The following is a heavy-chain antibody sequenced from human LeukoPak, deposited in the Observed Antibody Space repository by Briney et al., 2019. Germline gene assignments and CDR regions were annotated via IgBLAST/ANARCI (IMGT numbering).Heavy chain of an antibody. CDR2: ISGSGGST. Sequence: GGSMRLSCAASGFTFSSYGMSWVSQAQGKGLEWDSAISGSGGSTNYADSVKGRFTISRDNSKTTLYLQMNSLRAEDTAVYYCASPLGGNSPFDAFDIWGQGTMVTVSS. CDR1: GFTFSSYG. J-gene: IGHJ3*02. V-gene: IGHV3-23*01. CDR3: ASPLGGNSPFDAFDI. D-gene: IGHD4-23*01.